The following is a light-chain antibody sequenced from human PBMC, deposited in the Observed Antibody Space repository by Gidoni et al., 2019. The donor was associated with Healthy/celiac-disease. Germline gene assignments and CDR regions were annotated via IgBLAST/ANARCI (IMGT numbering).Light chain of an antibody. CDR2: AAS. CDR1: KSISSY. V-gene: IGKV1-39*01. J-gene: IGKJ1*01. Sequence: DIQMTLSPSSLSASVGDRVTSTCRVSKSISSYLNWYQQKPGKAPKLLIYAASSWQSGVPSRFSGSGSGTDFTLTISSLQAEDVATYYCQQSYSTPQTFGQGTKVEIK. CDR3: QQSYSTPQT.